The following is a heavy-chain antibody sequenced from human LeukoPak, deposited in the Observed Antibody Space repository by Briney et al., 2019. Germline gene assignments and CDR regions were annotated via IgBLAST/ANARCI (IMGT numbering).Heavy chain of an antibody. CDR3: ARGGSGSYYKYYYYMDV. CDR2: IYYSGST. D-gene: IGHD3-10*01. J-gene: IGHJ6*03. Sequence: PSETLSLTCTVSGGSISSYYWSWIRQPPGKGLEWIGYIYYSGSTNYNPSLESRVTISVDTSKNQFSLKLSSVTAADTAVYYCARGGSGSYYKYYYYMDVWGKGTTVTVSS. V-gene: IGHV4-59*01. CDR1: GGSISSYY.